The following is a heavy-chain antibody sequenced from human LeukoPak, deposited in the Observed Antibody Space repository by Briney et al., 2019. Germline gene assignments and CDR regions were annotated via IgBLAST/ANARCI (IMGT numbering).Heavy chain of an antibody. CDR2: ISDSGSGGSP. CDR3: ARDLFSYYDSSGYYGAHAFEI. CDR1: GFSFGSSA. Sequence: GESLTLTCAVSGFSFGSSAMRWVRQPPGRERVWVSGISDSGSGGSPYHADSGKGRFTISRDNAKNSPYLKMNSLRAEDMAVYYCARDLFSYYDSSGYYGAHAFEIWGQGKMVTVSS. D-gene: IGHD3-22*01. V-gene: IGHV3-23*01. J-gene: IGHJ3*02.